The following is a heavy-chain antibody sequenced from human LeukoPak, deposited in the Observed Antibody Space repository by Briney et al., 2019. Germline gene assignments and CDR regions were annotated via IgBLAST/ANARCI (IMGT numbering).Heavy chain of an antibody. CDR2: IYYSGST. V-gene: IGHV4-39*07. CDR1: GGSISSSIYY. Sequence: SETLSLTCTVSGGSISSSIYYWGWVRQPPGKGLEWIGSIYYSGSTYYNPSLKSRVTISVDTSKNQFSLKLSSVTAADTAVYYCARISSSGWYVRSGWFDPWGQGTLVTVSS. D-gene: IGHD6-19*01. J-gene: IGHJ5*02. CDR3: ARISSSGWYVRSGWFDP.